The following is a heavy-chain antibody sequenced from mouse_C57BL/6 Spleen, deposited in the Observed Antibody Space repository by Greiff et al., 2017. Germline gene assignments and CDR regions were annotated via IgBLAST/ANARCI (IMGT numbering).Heavy chain of an antibody. V-gene: IGHV5-17*01. CDR2: ISSGSSTI. J-gene: IGHJ1*03. CDR1: GFTFSDYG. CDR3: ARSSYWYFDV. Sequence: EVNLVESGGGLVKPGGSLKLSCAASGFTFSDYGMHWVRQAPEKGLEWVAYISSGSSTIYYADTVKGRFTISRDNAKNTLFLQMTSLRSEDTAMYYCARSSYWYFDVWGTGTTVTVSS. D-gene: IGHD1-3*01.